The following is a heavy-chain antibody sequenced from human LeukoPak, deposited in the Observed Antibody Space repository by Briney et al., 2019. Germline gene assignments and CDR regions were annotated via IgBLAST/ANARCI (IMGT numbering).Heavy chain of an antibody. V-gene: IGHV3-9*01. CDR1: GFTFDDYA. CDR2: LSWNSGGI. CDR3: AKSRGSYYYHGMDV. J-gene: IGHJ6*02. D-gene: IGHD3-10*01. Sequence: GGSLRLSCVASGFTFDDYAMHWVRQAPGKGLERVSGLSWNSGGIVYADSVKGRFTISRDNAKNSLYLQMNSLRAEDTALYYCAKSRGSYYYHGMDVWGQGTTVTVSS.